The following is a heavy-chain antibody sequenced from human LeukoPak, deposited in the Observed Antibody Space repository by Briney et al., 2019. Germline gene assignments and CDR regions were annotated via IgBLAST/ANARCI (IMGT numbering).Heavy chain of an antibody. CDR3: ARLNIASLWFGGQHDAFDI. CDR1: GGSISSYY. D-gene: IGHD3-10*01. J-gene: IGHJ3*02. V-gene: IGHV4-59*08. Sequence: SSETLSLTCTVSGGSISSYYWSWIRQPPGKGLEWIGYISYSGSTNYNPSLKSRVTISVDTSKNQFSLKLSSVTAADTAVYYCARLNIASLWFGGQHDAFDIWGQGTMVTVSS. CDR2: ISYSGST.